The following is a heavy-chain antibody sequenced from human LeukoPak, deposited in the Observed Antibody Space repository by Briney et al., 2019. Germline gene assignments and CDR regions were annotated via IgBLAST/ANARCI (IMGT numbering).Heavy chain of an antibody. D-gene: IGHD1-26*01. Sequence: GESLRLSCAASGFTFSSYAMSWVRQAPGKGLEWVSAISGSGGSTYYADSVKGRFTISRDNSKNTLYLQMNSLRAEDTAVYYCAKSLSGATTGFDYWGQGTLVTVSS. CDR3: AKSLSGATTGFDY. V-gene: IGHV3-23*01. CDR1: GFTFSSYA. J-gene: IGHJ4*02. CDR2: ISGSGGST.